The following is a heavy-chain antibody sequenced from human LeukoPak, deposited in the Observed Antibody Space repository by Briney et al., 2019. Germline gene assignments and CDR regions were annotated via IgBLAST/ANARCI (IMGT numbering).Heavy chain of an antibody. CDR1: GYTFTSYD. J-gene: IGHJ6*03. D-gene: IGHD3/OR15-3a*01. V-gene: IGHV1-8*01. CDR2: MNPNSGNT. Sequence: ASVKVSCTASGYTFTSYDINWVRQAPGQGLEWMGWMNPNSGNTGYAQKFQGRVTMTKNTSITTAYMELSSLRSEDTAVYYCARALSWTTDSYYYMDVWGKGTTVTVSS. CDR3: ARALSWTTDSYYYMDV.